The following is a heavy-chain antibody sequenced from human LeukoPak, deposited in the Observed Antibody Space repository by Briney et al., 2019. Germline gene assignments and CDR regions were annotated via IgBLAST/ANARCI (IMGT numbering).Heavy chain of an antibody. J-gene: IGHJ3*02. CDR2: ISSSGSTI. CDR3: ARDPNGDYIGAFDM. D-gene: IGHD4-17*01. CDR1: GFTFSDYY. Sequence: GGSLRLSSAASGFTFSDYYMSWIRQAPGKGLEWVSYISSSGSTIYYADSVKGRFTISRDNAKNSLYLQMNSLRAEDTAVYYCARDPNGDYIGAFDMWGPGTMVTVSS. V-gene: IGHV3-11*01.